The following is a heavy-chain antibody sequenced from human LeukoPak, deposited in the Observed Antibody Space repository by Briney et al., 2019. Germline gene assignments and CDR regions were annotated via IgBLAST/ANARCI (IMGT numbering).Heavy chain of an antibody. CDR2: MQSTGNS. Sequence: SETLSLTCSVSGDSISTYHWNWIRKPPGKGLEWIGYMQSTGNSKYNPSLKNRVNIFIDMSKNQFVLNLRSVTAADTAVYYCARDRRHSYGRYFDPWGQGMLVTVSS. D-gene: IGHD5-18*01. CDR3: ARDRRHSYGRYFDP. J-gene: IGHJ4*02. V-gene: IGHV4-59*01. CDR1: GDSISTYH.